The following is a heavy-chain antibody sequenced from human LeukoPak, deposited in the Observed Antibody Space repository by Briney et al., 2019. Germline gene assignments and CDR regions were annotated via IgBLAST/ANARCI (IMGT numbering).Heavy chain of an antibody. Sequence: SETLSLTRTVSGGSISSYSWSWIRQPPGKGLEWIGYIYYSGSTNYNPSLKSRVTISVDTSKNQFSLKLSSVTAADTAVYYCARAGPYSSSWSPFDYWGQGTLVTVPS. V-gene: IGHV4-59*01. J-gene: IGHJ4*02. CDR3: ARAGPYSSSWSPFDY. CDR2: IYYSGST. CDR1: GGSISSYS. D-gene: IGHD6-13*01.